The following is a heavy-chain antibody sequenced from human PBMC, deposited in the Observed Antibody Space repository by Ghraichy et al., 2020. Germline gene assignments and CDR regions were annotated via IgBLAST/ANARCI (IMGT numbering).Heavy chain of an antibody. CDR1: GFSVSGNY. CDR3: ARDVNFDA. V-gene: IGHV3-66*01. CDR2: IYSGNRT. Sequence: GGSLRLSCAASGFSVSGNYMSWVRQAPGKGPEWVSVIYSGNRTYYADSVRGRFTISRDKSKNTLYLQMNSLRAEDTAVYYCARDVNFDAWGQGTLVTVSS. J-gene: IGHJ5*02.